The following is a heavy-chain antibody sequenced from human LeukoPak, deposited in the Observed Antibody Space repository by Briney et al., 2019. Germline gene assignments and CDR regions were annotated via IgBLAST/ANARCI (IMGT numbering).Heavy chain of an antibody. V-gene: IGHV3-53*01. Sequence: PTGGSLRLSCAASGLSVSSHYMSWVRQAPGKGLEWVSVIHSVGSTDYADSVKGRFTISRDNPKSRVDLQVNSLRAEDTAVYYCASSRIFGNAMDVWGQGTTVTVSS. D-gene: IGHD3-3*01. J-gene: IGHJ6*02. CDR1: GLSVSSHY. CDR2: IHSVGST. CDR3: ASSRIFGNAMDV.